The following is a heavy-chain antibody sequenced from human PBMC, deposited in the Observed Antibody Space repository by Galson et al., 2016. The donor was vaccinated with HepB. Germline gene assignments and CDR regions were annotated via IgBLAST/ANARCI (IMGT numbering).Heavy chain of an antibody. CDR1: GYKFTSFW. D-gene: IGHD3-10*01. CDR2: IYPGDSDT. V-gene: IGHV5-51*01. J-gene: IGHJ3*01. Sequence: QSGAEVKEAGDSLRISCETSGYKFTSFWIAWVRQRPGKGLEWMGNIYPGDSDTRYSPSFQGQVIIPAEKSINTVYLQWTSLKASDTAMYYCARRGIDAGSDFWGQGTVVTVSS. CDR3: ARRGIDAGSDF.